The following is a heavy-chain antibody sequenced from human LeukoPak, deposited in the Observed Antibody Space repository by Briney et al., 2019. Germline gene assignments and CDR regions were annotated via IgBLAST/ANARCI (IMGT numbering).Heavy chain of an antibody. CDR3: ARGYNWNPWGGLGYYYMDV. V-gene: IGHV4-4*09. CDR1: GGSISSYY. Sequence: KSSETLSLTCTVSGGSISSYYWSWIRQPPGKGLEWIGYIYTSGSTNYNPSLKSRVTISVDTSKNQFSLKLSSVTAADTAVYYCARGYNWNPWGGLGYYYMDVWGKGTTVTVSS. J-gene: IGHJ6*03. D-gene: IGHD1-20*01. CDR2: IYTSGST.